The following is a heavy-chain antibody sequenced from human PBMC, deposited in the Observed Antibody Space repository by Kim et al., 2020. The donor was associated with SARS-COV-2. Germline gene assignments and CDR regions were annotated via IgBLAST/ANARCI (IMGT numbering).Heavy chain of an antibody. Sequence: GGSLRLSCAASGFTFSNYGMHWVRQVPGKGLEWVAVIWYDGSNKYYADSVKGRFTISRDNSKNTLYLQMNSLRAEDTAVYYCAKGILRYFDWLRGDGMD. J-gene: IGHJ6*01. V-gene: IGHV3-33*06. D-gene: IGHD3-9*01. CDR3: AKGILRYFDWLRGDGMD. CDR2: IWYDGSNK. CDR1: GFTFSNYG.